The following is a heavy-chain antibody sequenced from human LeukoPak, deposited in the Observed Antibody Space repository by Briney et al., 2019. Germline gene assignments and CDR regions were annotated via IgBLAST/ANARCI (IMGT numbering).Heavy chain of an antibody. CDR1: GFTFSNYS. CDR3: ARDRYYDSGSYYN. Sequence: GSLRLSCAASGFTFSNYSMNWIRQPPGKGLEWIGYISYSGTTNYNPSLKSRVTISVDTSKNQFSLKLSSVTAADTAVYYCARDRYYDSGSYYNWGQGTLVTVSS. J-gene: IGHJ4*02. V-gene: IGHV4-59*01. D-gene: IGHD3-10*01. CDR2: ISYSGTT.